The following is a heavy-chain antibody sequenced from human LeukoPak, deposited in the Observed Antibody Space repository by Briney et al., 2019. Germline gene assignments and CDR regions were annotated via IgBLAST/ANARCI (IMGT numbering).Heavy chain of an antibody. D-gene: IGHD3-3*01. J-gene: IGHJ4*02. V-gene: IGHV3-7*01. Sequence: GGALRLSCAACGCTFSSYWMSWVRQAPATGREGVANIKQDGSEEYYVDSAKGRHNIYRDNAKNSLDAQMNSLRAEDTPVYYCARDRGTTYYDFWSGRGGFDYWGQGTLVTVSS. CDR2: IKQDGSEE. CDR3: ARDRGTTYYDFWSGRGGFDY. CDR1: GCTFSSYW.